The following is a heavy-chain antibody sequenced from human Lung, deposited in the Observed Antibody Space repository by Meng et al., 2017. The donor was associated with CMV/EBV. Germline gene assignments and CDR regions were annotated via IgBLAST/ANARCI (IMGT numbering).Heavy chain of an antibody. CDR1: TFGSYA. CDR3: ATPQASYSSGWYGAEYFQH. V-gene: IGHV3-23*01. J-gene: IGHJ1*01. D-gene: IGHD6-19*01. CDR2: ISGSGGST. Sequence: TFGSYARSWVRQAPGKGLEWVSAISGSGGSTYYADSVKGRFTISRDNSKNTLYLQMNSLRAEDTAVYYCATPQASYSSGWYGAEYFQHWGQGTLVTVSS.